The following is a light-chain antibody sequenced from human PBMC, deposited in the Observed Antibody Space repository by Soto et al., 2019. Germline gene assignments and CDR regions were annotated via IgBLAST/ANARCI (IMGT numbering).Light chain of an antibody. CDR3: CSYAGSSTFV. V-gene: IGLV2-23*01. CDR1: SSDVGTYNL. J-gene: IGLJ1*01. CDR2: EAT. Sequence: QSALTQPASVSGSPGQSIAISCTGTSSDVGTYNLVSWYQQHPGKAPKLMIYEATKRPSGISDRFSGSESGNTASLTISGLQAEDEADYFCCSYAGSSTFVFGTGTKVTVL.